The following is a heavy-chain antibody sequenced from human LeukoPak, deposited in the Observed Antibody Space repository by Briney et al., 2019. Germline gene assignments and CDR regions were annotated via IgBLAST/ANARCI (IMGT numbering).Heavy chain of an antibody. Sequence: ASVKVSCKASGYTFTSYGISWVRQAPGQGLEWMGWISAYNGNTNYAQKLQGRVTMTTDTSTSTAYMELRSLRAEDTAVYYCARTGYQKGVAGTLEYYYYGMDVWGKGTTVTVSS. V-gene: IGHV1-18*01. D-gene: IGHD6-19*01. J-gene: IGHJ6*04. CDR1: GYTFTSYG. CDR3: ARTGYQKGVAGTLEYYYYGMDV. CDR2: ISAYNGNT.